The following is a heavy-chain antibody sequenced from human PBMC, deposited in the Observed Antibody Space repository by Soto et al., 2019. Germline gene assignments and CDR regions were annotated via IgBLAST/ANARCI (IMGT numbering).Heavy chain of an antibody. D-gene: IGHD3-22*01. CDR3: AREVTYYYDSSGYFDY. J-gene: IGHJ4*02. Sequence: SETLSLTCTVSGGSISSGGYSWSWIRQPPGKGLEWIGYIYHSGSTYYNPSLKSRVTISVDRSKNQFSLKLSSVTAADTAVYYCAREVTYYYDSSGYFDYWGQGTLVTVSS. CDR1: GGSISSGGYS. CDR2: IYHSGST. V-gene: IGHV4-30-2*01.